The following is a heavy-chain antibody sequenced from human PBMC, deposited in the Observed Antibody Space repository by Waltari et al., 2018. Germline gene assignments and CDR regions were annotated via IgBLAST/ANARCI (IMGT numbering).Heavy chain of an antibody. CDR1: GFTFSSYV. Sequence: EVQLLESGGGLVQPGWSPRLSCAASGFTFSSYVMSWVRPAPGKGLEWVSAVRGSGGSTYYADSVKGRFTISRDNSKNTLYLQMNSLRAEDTAVYYCAKDPRVATIAWGQGTLVTVSS. CDR3: AKDPRVATIA. V-gene: IGHV3-23*01. J-gene: IGHJ5*02. CDR2: VRGSGGST. D-gene: IGHD5-12*01.